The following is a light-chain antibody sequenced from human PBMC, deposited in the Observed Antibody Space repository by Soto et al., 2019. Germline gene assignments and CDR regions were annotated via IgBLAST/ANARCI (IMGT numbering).Light chain of an antibody. CDR2: GAS. V-gene: IGKV3-20*01. J-gene: IGKJ4*01. Sequence: EIVMTQSPPTLSVSPGGRATLSCRASQSVSSSYLAWYQQKPGQAPRLLIYGASSRATGIPDRFSGSGSGTDFTLTFTRLEPEDFAVYYCEYYGTSITFGGGTKVDIK. CDR1: QSVSSSY. CDR3: EYYGTSIT.